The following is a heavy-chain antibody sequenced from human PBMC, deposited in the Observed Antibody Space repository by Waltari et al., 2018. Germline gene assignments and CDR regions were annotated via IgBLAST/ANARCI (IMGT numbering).Heavy chain of an antibody. V-gene: IGHV4-31*03. Sequence: QVQLQEAGPGLVKPSQTLSLTCTVAAGSISSGGYYWSWIRQHPRKGLEWIAYIYYSGSTYYNPTLKSRVTISVDTSKNQFSLKLSSVTAADTAVYYCARDGSGRPPGWFDPRGQGTLVTVSS. D-gene: IGHD3-10*01. J-gene: IGHJ5*02. CDR2: IYYSGST. CDR3: ARDGSGRPPGWFDP. CDR1: AGSISSGGYY.